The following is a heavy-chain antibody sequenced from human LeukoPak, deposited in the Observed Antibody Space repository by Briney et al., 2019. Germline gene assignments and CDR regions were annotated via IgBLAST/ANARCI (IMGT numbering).Heavy chain of an antibody. D-gene: IGHD3-10*01. CDR1: GFSFTGYD. V-gene: IGHV1-2*02. CDR3: ARADYYGSGWDWFDP. J-gene: IGHJ5*02. Sequence: ASVKVSCKASGFSFTGYDMHWVRQAPGQGLEWMGWINPNTGDTNYAQKFQGRVTMTRDTSINTAYLEVSRLKSEDTAVYYCARADYYGSGWDWFDPWGQGTLVTVSS. CDR2: INPNTGDT.